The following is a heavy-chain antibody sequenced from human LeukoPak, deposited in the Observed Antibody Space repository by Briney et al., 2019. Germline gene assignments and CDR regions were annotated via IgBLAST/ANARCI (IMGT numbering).Heavy chain of an antibody. D-gene: IGHD3-22*01. CDR2: IIPIFGTA. Sequence: ASVKVSCKASGYTFTSYGISWVRQAPGQGLEWMGGIIPIFGTANYAQEFQGRVTITADKSTSTAYMELSSLRSEDTAVYYCASLNYDSSGFSYYFDYWGQGTLVTVSS. CDR1: GYTFTSYG. V-gene: IGHV1-69*06. J-gene: IGHJ4*02. CDR3: ASLNYDSSGFSYYFDY.